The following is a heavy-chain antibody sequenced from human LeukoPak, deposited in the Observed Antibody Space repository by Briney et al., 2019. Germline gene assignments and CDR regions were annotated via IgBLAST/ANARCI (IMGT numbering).Heavy chain of an antibody. D-gene: IGHD3-16*01. CDR3: ARIRGGPIDY. V-gene: IGHV3-30-3*01. CDR2: ISYDGTDT. Sequence: GGSLRLSCAASGFTLSTYAMHWVRQAPGKGLEWVAVISYDGTDTYHADSVKGRFTISRDTSRNSLYLQMNSLRPEDTAVFYCARIRGGPIDYWGQGTLVTVSS. J-gene: IGHJ4*02. CDR1: GFTLSTYA.